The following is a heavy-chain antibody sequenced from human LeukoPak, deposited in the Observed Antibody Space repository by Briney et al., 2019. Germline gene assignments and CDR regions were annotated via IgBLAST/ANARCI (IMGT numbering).Heavy chain of an antibody. CDR2: ISSSSSYI. V-gene: IGHV3-21*01. CDR1: GFTFSSYS. D-gene: IGHD5-24*01. CDR3: ATTWGMATKIDY. Sequence: RSGGSLRLSCAASGFTFSSYSMNWVRQAPGKGLEWVSSISSSSSYIYYADSVKGRFTISRENAKNSLYLQMNSLRAEDTAVYYCATTWGMATKIDYWGQGTLVTVSS. J-gene: IGHJ4*02.